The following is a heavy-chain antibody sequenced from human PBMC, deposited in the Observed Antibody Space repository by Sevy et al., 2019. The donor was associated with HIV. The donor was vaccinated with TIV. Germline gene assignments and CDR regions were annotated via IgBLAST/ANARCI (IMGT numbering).Heavy chain of an antibody. D-gene: IGHD3-22*01. CDR2: IKQDESEK. CDR1: GFTFSRYW. Sequence: GGSLRLSCAASGFTFSRYWMTWVRQAPGKGLEWVANIKQDESEKYYVDSVKGRFTISRDNAKNSLYLQMNSLRADDTAVYYCARAEQVTMLVVFGGLYFDSWGQGTTVTVSS. CDR3: ARAEQVTMLVVFGGLYFDS. V-gene: IGHV3-7*01. J-gene: IGHJ4*03.